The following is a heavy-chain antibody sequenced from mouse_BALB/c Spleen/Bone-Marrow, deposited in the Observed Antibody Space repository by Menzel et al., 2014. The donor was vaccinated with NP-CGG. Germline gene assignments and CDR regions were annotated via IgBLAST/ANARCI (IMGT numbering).Heavy chain of an antibody. CDR1: GFTFSSFG. D-gene: IGHD2-10*02. J-gene: IGHJ4*01. CDR3: VRSYDSYAMAF. Sequence: EVMLVESGGGLAQPGGSRKLSCAASGFTFSSFGMHWVRQAPEKGLEWFAYISSGSSTIYYADTVKGRFTISRDNPKNTLFLQMTSLRSEDTAMYYCVRSYDSYAMAFWGQGASVTVSS. V-gene: IGHV5-17*02. CDR2: ISSGSSTI.